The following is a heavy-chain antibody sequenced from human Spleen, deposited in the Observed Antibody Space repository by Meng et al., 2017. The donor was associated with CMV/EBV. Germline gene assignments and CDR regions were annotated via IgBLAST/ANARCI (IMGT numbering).Heavy chain of an antibody. J-gene: IGHJ5*02. CDR1: GYTFTGYS. Sequence: ASVKVSCKASGYTFTGYSMHWVRQAPGQGLEWMGWINPNSGGTNYAQKFQGRVTMTRDTSISTAYMELSRLRSDDTAVYYCAREWGIAARRWAWFDPWGQGTLVTVS. D-gene: IGHD6-6*01. V-gene: IGHV1-2*02. CDR2: INPNSGGT. CDR3: AREWGIAARRWAWFDP.